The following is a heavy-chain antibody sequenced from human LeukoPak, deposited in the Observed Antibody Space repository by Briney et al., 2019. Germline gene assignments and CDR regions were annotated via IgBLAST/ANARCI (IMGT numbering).Heavy chain of an antibody. CDR3: ARTEESGYSYRYFGYYYMDV. CDR2: IYYSGST. V-gene: IGHV4-59*01. CDR1: GGSISSYY. D-gene: IGHD5-18*01. J-gene: IGHJ6*03. Sequence: SETLSLTCTVSGGSISSYYWNWIRQPPGKGLEWIGYIYYSGSTRYNPSLKSRVTISVDTSKNQFSLKLSSVTAADTAVYYCARTEESGYSYRYFGYYYMDVWGKGTTVTVSS.